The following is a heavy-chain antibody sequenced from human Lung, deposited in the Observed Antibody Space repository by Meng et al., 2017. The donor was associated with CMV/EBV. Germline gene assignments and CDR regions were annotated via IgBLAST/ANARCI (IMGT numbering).Heavy chain of an antibody. Sequence: SELLSPPCTVRGGSVSSGSYYWSWIRQPPGKGLEWIGYIYYSGSTKYNPSLKSRVTISVDTSKNQFSLKLSSVTAADTAVYYCARDLDIGYGMDVWGQGTTVTVSS. J-gene: IGHJ6*02. CDR1: GGSVSSGSYY. V-gene: IGHV4-61*01. CDR3: ARDLDIGYGMDV. D-gene: IGHD2-15*01. CDR2: IYYSGST.